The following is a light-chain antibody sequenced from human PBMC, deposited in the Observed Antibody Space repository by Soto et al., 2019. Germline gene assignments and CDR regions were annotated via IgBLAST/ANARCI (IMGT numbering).Light chain of an antibody. CDR1: QSLVYSDGNTY. CDR3: VQGTPQFT. Sequence: DVVMTQSPLSLPVTLGQPASISCRSSQSLVYSDGNTYLNWFQQRQGQSPRRLIYNVSNRDSGVRVRVSGSGSGTDFTLKISRVEADDVWVYYCVQGTPQFTFGPGTKVDI. V-gene: IGKV2-30*01. J-gene: IGKJ3*01. CDR2: NVS.